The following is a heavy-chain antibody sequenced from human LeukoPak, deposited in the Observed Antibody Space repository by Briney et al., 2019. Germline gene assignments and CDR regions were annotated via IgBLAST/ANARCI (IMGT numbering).Heavy chain of an antibody. Sequence: ASVKVSCKASGYTFTGYYMHWVRQAPGQGLEWMGRINPNSGGTNYAQKFQGRVTMTRDTSISTAYMELSRLRSDDTAVYYCARNYYGSSGYYTDHWGQGTLVTVSS. CDR2: INPNSGGT. J-gene: IGHJ4*02. D-gene: IGHD3-22*01. V-gene: IGHV1-2*06. CDR1: GYTFTGYY. CDR3: ARNYYGSSGYYTDH.